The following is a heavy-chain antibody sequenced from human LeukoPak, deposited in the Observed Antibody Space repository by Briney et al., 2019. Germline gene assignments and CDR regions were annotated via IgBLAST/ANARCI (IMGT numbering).Heavy chain of an antibody. V-gene: IGHV3-48*03. CDR1: GFTFSSYE. CDR3: ARLDTQLWSHCLDY. J-gene: IGHJ4*02. CDR2: ISSSGSTI. Sequence: GGSLRLSCAASGFTFSSYEMNWVRQAPGKGLEWVSYISSSGSTIYYADSVKGRFTISRDNAKNSLYLQMNSLRAEDTAVYYCARLDTQLWSHCLDYWGQGTLVTVSS. D-gene: IGHD5-18*01.